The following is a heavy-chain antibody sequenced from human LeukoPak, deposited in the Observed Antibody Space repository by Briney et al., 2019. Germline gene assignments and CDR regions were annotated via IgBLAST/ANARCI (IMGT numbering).Heavy chain of an antibody. CDR2: IYTSGST. J-gene: IGHJ3*02. Sequence: SETLSLTCTVSGGSISSYYSSWIRQPAGKGLEWIGRIYTSGSTNYNPSLKSRVTMSVDTSKNQFSLKLSSVTAADTAVYYCARSGVYGFDACDIWGQGTMVTVSS. D-gene: IGHD2-8*01. CDR3: ARSGVYGFDACDI. CDR1: GGSISSYY. V-gene: IGHV4-4*07.